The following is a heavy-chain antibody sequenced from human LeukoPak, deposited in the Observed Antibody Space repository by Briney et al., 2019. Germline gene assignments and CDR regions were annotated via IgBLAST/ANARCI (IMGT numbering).Heavy chain of an antibody. CDR3: ARVGATAVDY. V-gene: IGHV3-48*03. Sequence: PGGSLRLSCAASGFTFSSHEMNWVRQAPGKGLEWVSYISSSGSTIYYADSVKGRFTISRDNAKNSLYLQMNSLRAEDTAVYYCARVGATAVDYWGQGTLVTVSS. CDR2: ISSSGSTI. CDR1: GFTFSSHE. D-gene: IGHD1-26*01. J-gene: IGHJ4*02.